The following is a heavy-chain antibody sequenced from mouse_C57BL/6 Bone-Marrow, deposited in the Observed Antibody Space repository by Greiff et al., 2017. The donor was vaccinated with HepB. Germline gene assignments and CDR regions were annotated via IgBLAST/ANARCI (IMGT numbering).Heavy chain of an antibody. CDR1: GFNIKNTY. D-gene: IGHD1-1*01. CDR3: ASFITTVVAGDYFDY. Sequence: EVKLMESVAELVRPGASVKLSCTASGFNIKNTYMHWVKQRPEQGLEWIGRIDPANGNTKYAPKFQGKATITADTSSNTAYLQLSSLTSEDTAIYYCASFITTVVAGDYFDYWGQGTTLTVSS. J-gene: IGHJ2*01. V-gene: IGHV14-3*01. CDR2: IDPANGNT.